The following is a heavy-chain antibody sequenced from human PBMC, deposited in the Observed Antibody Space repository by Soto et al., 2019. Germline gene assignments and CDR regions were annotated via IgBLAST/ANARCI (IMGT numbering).Heavy chain of an antibody. D-gene: IGHD3-10*01. J-gene: IGHJ3*02. CDR3: ASRYGSFFDI. Sequence: SETLSLTCTVSGGSISDYYWSWIRQPPGKGLEWIGYIYYSGSTNYNPSLKSRVTISVDTSKNQFSLKLSSVTAADTAVYYCASRYGSFFDIWGQGTMVTVSS. CDR2: IYYSGST. CDR1: GGSISDYY. V-gene: IGHV4-59*08.